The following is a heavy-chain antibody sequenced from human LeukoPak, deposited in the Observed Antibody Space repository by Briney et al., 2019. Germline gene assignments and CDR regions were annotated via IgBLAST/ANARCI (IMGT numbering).Heavy chain of an antibody. CDR2: ISGGGVTT. CDR3: ARNQQLGGHSYYYYGMDV. J-gene: IGHJ6*02. D-gene: IGHD3-16*01. Sequence: GGSLRLSCVGSGFTSIAYALTWARQAPGKGLEWVSGISGGGVTTYYADSVKGRYTISRDNSKNTLYLQMNSLRADDTAIYYCARNQQLGGHSYYYYGMDVWGQGTTVTVSS. V-gene: IGHV3-23*01. CDR1: GFTSIAYA.